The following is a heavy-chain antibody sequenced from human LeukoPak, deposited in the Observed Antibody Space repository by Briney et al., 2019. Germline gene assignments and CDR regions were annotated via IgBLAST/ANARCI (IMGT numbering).Heavy chain of an antibody. J-gene: IGHJ4*01. Sequence: SETLSLTCTVSGGSIGSSRYYWDWIRQPPGKGLEWIGSTYYSGSTYYNPSLRSRVTLSMDTSTNQFSLKVSSVAATDTAVYFCARRPRTNFD. CDR3: ARRPRTNFD. V-gene: IGHV4-39*01. D-gene: IGHD3/OR15-3a*01. CDR1: GGSIGSSRYY. CDR2: TYYSGST.